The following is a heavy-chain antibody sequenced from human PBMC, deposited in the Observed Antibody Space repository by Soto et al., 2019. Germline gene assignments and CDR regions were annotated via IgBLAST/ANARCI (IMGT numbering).Heavy chain of an antibody. Sequence: QVQLVQSGAEVEKPGASVKVSCKASGYTFTNYAMHWVRQAPGQRLEWMGWINAGNGDTKYSQDFQGRVTITRDTSARKAYMELSSMRSEDTAVYYCAGEGGHYGSGSLRGGFDIWGQGTMVTVSS. J-gene: IGHJ3*02. V-gene: IGHV1-3*01. CDR1: GYTFTNYA. CDR3: AGEGGHYGSGSLRGGFDI. CDR2: INAGNGDT. D-gene: IGHD3-10*01.